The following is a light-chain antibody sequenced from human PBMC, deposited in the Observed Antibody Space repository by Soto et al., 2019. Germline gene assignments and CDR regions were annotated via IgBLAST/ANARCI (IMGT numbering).Light chain of an antibody. CDR1: QSVSNNY. CDR3: QTYGDSGNT. Sequence: EIVLTQSPGTLSLSPGERATLSCWASQSVSNNYLAWYQQKPGQAPRLLIYDASRRATGIPDRFSGSGSGADFTLTISILEPEDFAVYYCQTYGDSGNTFGGGTKVEIK. V-gene: IGKV3-20*01. J-gene: IGKJ4*01. CDR2: DAS.